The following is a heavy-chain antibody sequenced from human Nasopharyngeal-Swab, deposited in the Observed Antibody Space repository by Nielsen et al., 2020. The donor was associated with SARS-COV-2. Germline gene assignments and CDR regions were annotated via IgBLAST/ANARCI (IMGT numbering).Heavy chain of an antibody. J-gene: IGHJ4*02. Sequence: GGSLRLSCTSSGFTFSNYGIHWARQPPGKGLEWVAVITSTGYQYYADSVRGRFTISRDNSKDTVCLQMNSLTDEDTAIYFCAKDMSEGLNTALGFWGRGTLVTVSS. CDR3: AKDMSEGLNTALGF. CDR2: ITSTGYQ. D-gene: IGHD5-18*01. CDR1: GFTFSNYG. V-gene: IGHV3-30*18.